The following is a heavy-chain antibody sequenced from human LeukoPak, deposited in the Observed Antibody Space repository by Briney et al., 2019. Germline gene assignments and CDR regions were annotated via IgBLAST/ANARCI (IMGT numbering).Heavy chain of an antibody. CDR1: GGSISSSNW. CDR2: IYTSGST. CDR3: ARDLTLPAKVYYGSGSYPYYYYYYMDV. Sequence: PSGTLSLTCTVSGGSISSSNWWSWVRQSPGKGLEWIGRIYTSGSTNYNPSLKSRVTMSVDTSKNQFSLKLSSVTAADTAVYYCARDLTLPAKVYYGSGSYPYYYYYYMDVWGKGTTVTISS. D-gene: IGHD3-10*01. J-gene: IGHJ6*03. V-gene: IGHV4-4*02.